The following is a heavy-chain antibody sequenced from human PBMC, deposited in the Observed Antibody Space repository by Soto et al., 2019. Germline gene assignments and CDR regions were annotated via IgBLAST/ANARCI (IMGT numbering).Heavy chain of an antibody. CDR3: ARRIAARYWFDP. D-gene: IGHD6-6*01. V-gene: IGHV5-51*01. CDR1: GYSFTSYW. J-gene: IGHJ5*02. Sequence: GESLKISCKGSGYSFTSYWIGWVRQMPGKGLDWMGIIYPCDSDTRYSPSFQGQVTISAXXXIXXXYXQXXXLXASDTAMYYCARRIAARYWFDPWGQGTLVTVSS. CDR2: IYPCDSDT.